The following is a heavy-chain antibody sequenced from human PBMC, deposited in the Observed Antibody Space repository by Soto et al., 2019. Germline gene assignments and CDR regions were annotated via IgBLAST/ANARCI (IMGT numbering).Heavy chain of an antibody. CDR2: ISHDGTVK. V-gene: IGHV3-30*18. J-gene: IGHJ4*02. CDR1: RFTFSNYG. Sequence: GGSLIVSCAASRFTFSNYGMQWVRQAPGKGLEWVAVISHDGTVKYYADSVKGRFTISRDNFQNTLDLQMDSLRAEDTAVYYCAKERDTRSSSCFDSWGQGTRVNVSS. D-gene: IGHD5-18*01. CDR3: AKERDTRSSSCFDS.